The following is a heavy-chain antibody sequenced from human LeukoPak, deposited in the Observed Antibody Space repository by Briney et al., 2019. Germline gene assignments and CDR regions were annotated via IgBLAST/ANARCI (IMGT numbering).Heavy chain of an antibody. CDR2: IIPIFGTA. CDR1: GGTFSSYA. J-gene: IGHJ6*02. CDR3: ARDLGTTVTDYGMDV. D-gene: IGHD4-17*01. V-gene: IGHV1-69*13. Sequence: GASVKVSCKASGGTFSSYAISWVRQAPGQGLEWMGGIIPIFGTANYAQKFQGRVTITADESTSTAYMELSSLGSEDTAVYYCARDLGTTVTDYGMDVWGQGTTVTVSS.